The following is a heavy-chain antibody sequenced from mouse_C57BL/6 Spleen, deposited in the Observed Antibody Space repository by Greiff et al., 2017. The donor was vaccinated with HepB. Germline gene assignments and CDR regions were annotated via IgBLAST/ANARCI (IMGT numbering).Heavy chain of an antibody. CDR3: ARNLGYYGSSLYYYAMDY. J-gene: IGHJ4*01. CDR1: GFSLTSYG. CDR2: IWSGGST. Sequence: QVHVKQSGPGLVQPSQSLSITCTVSGFSLTSYGVHWVRQSPGKGLEWLGVIWSGGSTDYNAAFISRLSISKDNSKSQVFFKMNSLQADDTAIYYCARNLGYYGSSLYYYAMDYWGQGTSVTVSS. D-gene: IGHD1-1*01. V-gene: IGHV2-2*01.